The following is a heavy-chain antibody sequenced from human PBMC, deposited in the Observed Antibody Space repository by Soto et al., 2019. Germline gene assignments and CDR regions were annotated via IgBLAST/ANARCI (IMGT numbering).Heavy chain of an antibody. J-gene: IGHJ4*02. Sequence: GGSLRLPCAASGFTFSSYSMNWVRQAPGKGLEWVSYISSSSSTIYYADSVKGRFTISRDNAKNSLYLQMNSLRDEDTAVYYCARDYYSDSSPSDYWAQGNLVTVSS. D-gene: IGHD3-22*01. V-gene: IGHV3-48*02. CDR3: ARDYYSDSSPSDY. CDR1: GFTFSSYS. CDR2: ISSSSSTI.